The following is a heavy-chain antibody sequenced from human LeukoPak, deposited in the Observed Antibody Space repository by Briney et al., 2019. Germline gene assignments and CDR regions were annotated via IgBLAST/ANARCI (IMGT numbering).Heavy chain of an antibody. J-gene: IGHJ4*02. D-gene: IGHD4-11*01. CDR3: ARGVRTVDY. Sequence: PGRSLRLSCAASGFIFSGYGMYWVRKAPGKGLEWVADVWNDGSKTYYADSVKGRFTISRDNSKNTLYLQMDSLKPEDTAVYYCARGVRTVDYWGQGTLVTVSS. CDR1: GFIFSGYG. V-gene: IGHV3-33*01. CDR2: VWNDGSKT.